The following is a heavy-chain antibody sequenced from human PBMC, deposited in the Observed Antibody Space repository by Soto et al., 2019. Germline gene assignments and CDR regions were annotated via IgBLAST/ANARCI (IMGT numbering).Heavy chain of an antibody. J-gene: IGHJ1*01. CDR3: AKAAYCGGDCLCSAEYFQH. D-gene: IGHD2-21*01. CDR1: GFTFSSYG. CDR2: ISYAGSNK. Sequence: QVQMVESGGGVVQPGRSLRLSCAASGFTFSSYGMHWVRQAPGKGLEWVAVISYAGSNKYYADYVKGRFTISRDNSKNTLYLQMNSLRAEDTAVYYCAKAAYCGGDCLCSAEYFQHWGQGTLVTVSS. V-gene: IGHV3-30*18.